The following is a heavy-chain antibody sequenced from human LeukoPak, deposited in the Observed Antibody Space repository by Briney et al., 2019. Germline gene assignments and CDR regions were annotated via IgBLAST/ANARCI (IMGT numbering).Heavy chain of an antibody. CDR1: GFTFSSYG. V-gene: IGHV3-30*02. CDR2: IRYDGSNK. CDR3: AKGSEFYRDGYNNAYY. Sequence: GGSLRLSCAASGFTFSSYGMHWVRQAPGKGLEWVALIRYDGSNKYYADSVKGRFTISRDNSKNTLYLQMNSLRAEDTAVYYCAKGSEFYRDGYNNAYYWGQGTLVTVSS. D-gene: IGHD5-24*01. J-gene: IGHJ4*02.